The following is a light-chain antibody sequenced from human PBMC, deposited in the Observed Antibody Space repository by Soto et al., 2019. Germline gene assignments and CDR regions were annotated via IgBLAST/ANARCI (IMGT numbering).Light chain of an antibody. CDR2: DAS. CDR3: QQRSNWPPVIT. Sequence: ESVLTQSPATLSLSPGERATLSCRASQSFSSYLAWYQQKPGQAPRLLIYDASKRATGIPARFSGRGSGTDFTLTISSLEPEDFAVYYCQQRSNWPPVITFGQGTRLEIK. J-gene: IGKJ5*01. CDR1: QSFSSY. V-gene: IGKV3-11*01.